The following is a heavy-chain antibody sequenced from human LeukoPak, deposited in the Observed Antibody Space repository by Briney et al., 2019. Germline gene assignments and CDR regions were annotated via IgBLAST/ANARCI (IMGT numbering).Heavy chain of an antibody. J-gene: IGHJ3*02. CDR1: GGSISTYY. Sequence: SETLSLTCTVSGGSISTYYWSWIRQPPGKGLEWIGYIHYSGSTNYNPSLKSRVSISVDTSKNQFSLKLSSVTAADTAVYYCARGLEMATISLGAFDIWGQGTMVTVSS. D-gene: IGHD5-24*01. CDR3: ARGLEMATISLGAFDI. CDR2: IHYSGST. V-gene: IGHV4-59*12.